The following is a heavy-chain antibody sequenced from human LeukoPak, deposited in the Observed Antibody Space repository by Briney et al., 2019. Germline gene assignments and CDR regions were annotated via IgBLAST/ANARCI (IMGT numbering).Heavy chain of an antibody. CDR3: ARDNEAAARAYDY. Sequence: SETLSLTCTVSGGAISSYYWSWTRQPAGKGLEWIGRIYSSGSTNYNTSLKSRVTMSVDTSKNQFSLKLSSVTAADTAVYYCARDNEAAARAYDYWGQGTLVTVSS. V-gene: IGHV4-4*07. D-gene: IGHD6-13*01. CDR2: IYSSGST. CDR1: GGAISSYY. J-gene: IGHJ4*02.